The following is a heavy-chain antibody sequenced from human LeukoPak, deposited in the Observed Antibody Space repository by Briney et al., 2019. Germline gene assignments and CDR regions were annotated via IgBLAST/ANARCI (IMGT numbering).Heavy chain of an antibody. J-gene: IGHJ4*02. CDR2: MNPNSGNT. CDR1: GNTFTSYD. D-gene: IGHD2-15*01. Sequence: ASVKVSCKASGNTFTSYDINWVRQATGQGLEWMGWMNPNSGNTGYAQKFQGRVTITRNTSISTAYMELSSLRFEDTAVYYCASSPRGELLSFDYWGQGSLVTVSS. CDR3: ASSPRGELLSFDY. V-gene: IGHV1-8*01.